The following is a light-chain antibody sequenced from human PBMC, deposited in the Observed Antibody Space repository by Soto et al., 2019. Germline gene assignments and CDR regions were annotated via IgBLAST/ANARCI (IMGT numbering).Light chain of an antibody. CDR1: RSNIGAGYD. V-gene: IGLV1-40*01. CDR2: GNS. CDR3: QAYDSSLSGSF. J-gene: IGLJ1*01. Sequence: QSALTQPPSVSGAPGQRVTISCTGSRSNIGAGYDVHWYQQLPGTAPKLLIYGNSNRPSGVPDRFSGSKSGTSASLAITGLQAEDEADYYCQAYDSSLSGSFFGTGTKVTVL.